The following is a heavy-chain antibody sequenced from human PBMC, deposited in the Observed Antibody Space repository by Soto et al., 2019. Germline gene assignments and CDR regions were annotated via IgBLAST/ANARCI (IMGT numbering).Heavy chain of an antibody. J-gene: IGHJ4*02. V-gene: IGHV1-69*06. D-gene: IGHD3-22*01. CDR1: GGTFSSYA. CDR3: ARDLKAFDSSGLGDY. CDR2: IIPIFGTA. Sequence: ASVKVSCKASGGTFSSYAISWVRQAPGQGPEWMGGIIPIFGTANYAQKFQGRVTITADKSTSTAYMELSSLRSEDTAVYYCARDLKAFDSSGLGDYWGQGTLVTVSS.